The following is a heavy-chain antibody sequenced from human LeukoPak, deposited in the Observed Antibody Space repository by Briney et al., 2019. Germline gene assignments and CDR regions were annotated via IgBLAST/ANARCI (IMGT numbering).Heavy chain of an antibody. CDR3: AIEPNGRHYDY. CDR2: LGPTGTDR. Sequence: PGGSLRLSCSASGFTFSTSGLNWVRQAPGKGLEWVASLGPTGTDRYHADSIKGRFTISRDNANNFLYLQMNSLKAEDKAVYYCAIEPNGRHYDYWGQGTLLTVSS. J-gene: IGHJ4*02. CDR1: GFTFSTSG. V-gene: IGHV3-21*06. D-gene: IGHD2-8*01.